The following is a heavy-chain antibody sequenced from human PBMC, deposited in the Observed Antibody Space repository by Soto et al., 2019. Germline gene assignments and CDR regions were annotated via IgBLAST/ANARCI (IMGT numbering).Heavy chain of an antibody. CDR3: ARGVRGHYGKDV. D-gene: IGHD3-10*01. CDR2: IKSDGSIT. V-gene: IGHV3-74*01. J-gene: IGHJ6*02. CDR1: GFTFSDYW. Sequence: EVQLVESGGGLVQPGGSLRLSCAASGFTFSDYWIHWVRQAPGKGLMWVSRIKSDGSITNYADFVKGRFTISRDNAKNTVYLQMNSLTAADTALYYCARGVRGHYGKDVWGQGTTVTVSS.